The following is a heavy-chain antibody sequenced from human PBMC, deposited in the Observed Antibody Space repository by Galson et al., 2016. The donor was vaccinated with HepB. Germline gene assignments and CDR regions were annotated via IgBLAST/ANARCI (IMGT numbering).Heavy chain of an antibody. J-gene: IGHJ3*02. CDR3: ARDLYRDRGYCSGANCHSNAFDI. CDR1: GGSMTTYY. CDR2: IYYTGKT. V-gene: IGHV4-59*01. D-gene: IGHD2-15*01. Sequence: SETLSLTCTVSGGSMTTYYWSWIRQPPGKGLEWIGYIYYTGKTDFNPSPKSRVTISVDTSRTQFSLKLNSVTAADTAVYYCARDLYRDRGYCSGANCHSNAFDIWGQGTIVTVSP.